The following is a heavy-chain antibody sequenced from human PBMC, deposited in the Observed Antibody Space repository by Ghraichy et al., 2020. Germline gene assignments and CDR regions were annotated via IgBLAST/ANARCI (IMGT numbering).Heavy chain of an antibody. D-gene: IGHD3-22*01. CDR3: ARAPNKYYYDSSGYYYKGADAFDI. CDR1: GGSISSYY. J-gene: IGHJ3*02. V-gene: IGHV4-59*01. CDR2: IYYSGST. Sequence: SETLSLTCTVSGGSISSYYWSWIRQPPGKGLEWIGYIYYSGSTNYNPSLKSRVTISVDTSKNQFSLKLSSVTAADTAVYYCARAPNKYYYDSSGYYYKGADAFDIWGQGTMVTVSS.